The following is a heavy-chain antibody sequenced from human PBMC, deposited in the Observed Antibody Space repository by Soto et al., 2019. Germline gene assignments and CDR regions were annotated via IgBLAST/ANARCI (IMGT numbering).Heavy chain of an antibody. CDR2: ISGNGGAT. CDR3: APRLTIFGIVKLSTWFDP. V-gene: IGHV3-23*01. Sequence: GGSLRLSCTASGLTFSTFAMSWVRQSPGKGLEWVPTISGNGGATFYADSVKGRFTISRDNSKKTLYLQMNGLRAEDTAVYYCAPRLTIFGIVKLSTWFDPWGQGTLVTVSS. D-gene: IGHD3-3*01. J-gene: IGHJ5*02. CDR1: GLTFSTFA.